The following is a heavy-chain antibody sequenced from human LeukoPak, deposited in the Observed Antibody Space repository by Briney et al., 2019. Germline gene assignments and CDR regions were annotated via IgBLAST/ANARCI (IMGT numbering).Heavy chain of an antibody. CDR2: IRSKAYCYAT. V-gene: IGHV3-73*01. CDR3: TRVGAADDN. J-gene: IGHJ4*02. D-gene: IGHD6-13*01. Sequence: GGSLKLSCVGSGFTFSVSAMHWVRQASGKGLEWVGRIRSKAYCYATEYAASVKGRFTISRDDSKNTAYLQMNSLKTEDTAVYYCTRVGAADDNWGQGTLVTVSS. CDR1: GFTFSVSA.